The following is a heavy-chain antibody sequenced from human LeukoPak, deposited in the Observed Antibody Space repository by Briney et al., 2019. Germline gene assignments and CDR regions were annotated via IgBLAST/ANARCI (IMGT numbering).Heavy chain of an antibody. J-gene: IGHJ5*02. CDR2: INPSGGST. D-gene: IGHD6-13*01. V-gene: IGHV1-46*01. Sequence: ASVKVSCKASGYTFTSYYMHWVRQAPGQGLEWMGIINPSGGSTSYAQKFQGRVTMTRDTSISTAYMELSRLRSDDTAVYYCARAPQQLVPDWFDPWGQGTLVTVSS. CDR3: ARAPQQLVPDWFDP. CDR1: GYTFTSYY.